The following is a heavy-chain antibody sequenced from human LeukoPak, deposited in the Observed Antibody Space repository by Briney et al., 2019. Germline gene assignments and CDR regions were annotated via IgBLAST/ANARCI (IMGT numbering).Heavy chain of an antibody. CDR2: ISYDGSNK. CDR3: ARVKARKTPDDSSGYYRYYYYYYMDV. CDR1: GFTFSSYA. V-gene: IGHV3-30*01. J-gene: IGHJ6*03. Sequence: GGSLRLSCAASGFTFSSYAMHWVRQAPGKGLEWVAVISYDGSNKYYADSVKGRFTISRDNSKNTLYLQMNSLRAEDTAVYYCARVKARKTPDDSSGYYRYYYYYYMDVWGKGTTVTVSS. D-gene: IGHD3-22*01.